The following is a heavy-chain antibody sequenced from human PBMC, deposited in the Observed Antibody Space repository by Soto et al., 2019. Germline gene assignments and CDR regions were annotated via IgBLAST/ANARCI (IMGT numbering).Heavy chain of an antibody. J-gene: IGHJ4*02. CDR2: IDTSGTKI. CDR3: ASHYDMWSGYLSPVDY. CDR1: GYTFSDYY. D-gene: IGHD3-3*01. V-gene: IGHV3-11*01. Sequence: QVQLVESGGDLVKPGGSLRLSCAASGYTFSDYYMSWIRQALGKGLEWISYIDTSGTKIYYADSVKGRFTITRYNAKNSLYLEMNSLRDEDTAVYYCASHYDMWSGYLSPVDYWGQGTLVTVSS.